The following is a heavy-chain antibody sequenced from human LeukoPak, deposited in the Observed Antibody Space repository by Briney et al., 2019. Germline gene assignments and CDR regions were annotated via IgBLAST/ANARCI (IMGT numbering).Heavy chain of an antibody. CDR1: GFTFDDYA. J-gene: IGHJ4*02. D-gene: IGHD2-21*02. Sequence: GRSLRLSCAASGFTFDDYAMHWVRQAPGKGLEWVSGISWNSGSIGYADSVRGRFTISRDNAKNSLYLQMNSLRAEDTAVYYCARAQTDWGQGTLVTVSS. CDR3: ARAQTD. V-gene: IGHV3-9*01. CDR2: ISWNSGSI.